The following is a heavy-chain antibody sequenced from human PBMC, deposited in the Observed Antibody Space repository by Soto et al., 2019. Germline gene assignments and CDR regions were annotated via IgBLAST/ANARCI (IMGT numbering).Heavy chain of an antibody. Sequence: GGSLRLSCAASGFTFSNAWMSWVRQAPGKGLEWVGRIKSKTDGGTTDYAAPVKGRFTISRDDSKNTLYLQMNSLKTEDTAVYYCTASSGYYHYGMDVWGQGTTVTVSS. CDR1: GFTFSNAW. CDR3: TASSGYYHYGMDV. D-gene: IGHD3-22*01. V-gene: IGHV3-15*01. J-gene: IGHJ6*02. CDR2: IKSKTDGGTT.